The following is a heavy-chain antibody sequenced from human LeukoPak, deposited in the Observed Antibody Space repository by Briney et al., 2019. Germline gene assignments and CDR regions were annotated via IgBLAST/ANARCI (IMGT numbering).Heavy chain of an antibody. CDR2: ISSSGGAI. J-gene: IGHJ6*02. CDR1: GFTFSDYY. V-gene: IGHV3-11*04. CDR3: ARETYYKMDV. Sequence: GGSLRLSCAASGFTFSDYYMNWIRQAPGKGLEWVSYISSSGGAIFYADSVKGRFTISRDNAKNSLYLQMNSLRAEDTAVYYCARETYYKMDVWGQGTTVTVSS. D-gene: IGHD2-21*01.